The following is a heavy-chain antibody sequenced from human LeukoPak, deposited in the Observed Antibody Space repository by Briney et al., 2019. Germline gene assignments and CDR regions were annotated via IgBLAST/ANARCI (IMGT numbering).Heavy chain of an antibody. CDR1: GFTFSSYA. D-gene: IGHD3-22*01. V-gene: IGHV3-23*01. CDR2: ISGSGGST. Sequence: GGSLRLSCAASGFTFSSYAMSWVRQAPGKGLEWVSAISGSGGSTYYADSVKGRFTISRDNSKSTLYLQMNSLRAEDTAVYYCAKDPSSDYDISNWFDPWGQGTLVTVSS. J-gene: IGHJ5*02. CDR3: AKDPSSDYDISNWFDP.